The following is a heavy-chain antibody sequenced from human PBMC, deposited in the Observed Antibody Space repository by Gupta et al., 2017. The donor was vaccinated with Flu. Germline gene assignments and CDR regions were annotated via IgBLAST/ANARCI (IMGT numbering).Heavy chain of an antibody. J-gene: IGHJ4*02. CDR3: TTDGGIAVRPMCDY. D-gene: IGHD6-6*01. V-gene: IGHV3-15*01. CDR1: AW. CDR2: IKSKTDGGTI. Sequence: AWMAWVRQAPGKGLEWVGRIKSKTDGGTIDYAAPVKGRFTISRDDSKNTVYLQMTSLKTEDTAVYYCTTDGGIAVRPMCDYWGQGVLVTVSS.